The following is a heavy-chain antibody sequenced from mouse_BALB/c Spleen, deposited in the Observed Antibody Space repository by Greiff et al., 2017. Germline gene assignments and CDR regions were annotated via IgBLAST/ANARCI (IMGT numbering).Heavy chain of an antibody. D-gene: IGHD1-1*01. CDR1: GYTFTSYV. V-gene: IGHV1-14*01. J-gene: IGHJ2*01. CDR2: INPYNDGT. CDR3: ARDTTVVATDY. Sequence: EVKLMESGPELVKPGASVKMSCKASGYTFTSYVMHWVKQKPGQGLEWIGYINPYNDGTKYNEKFKGKATLTSDKSSSTAYMELSSLTSEDSAVYYCARDTTVVATDYWGQGTTLTVSS.